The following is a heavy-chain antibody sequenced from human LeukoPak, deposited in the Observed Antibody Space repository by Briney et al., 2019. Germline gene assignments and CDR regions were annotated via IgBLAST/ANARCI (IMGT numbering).Heavy chain of an antibody. CDR1: GGSISSSDYY. CDR3: ARGEDGDYYFQH. V-gene: IGHV4-39*01. J-gene: IGHJ1*01. D-gene: IGHD4-17*01. Sequence: SETLSLTCTVTGGSISSSDYYWGWIRQPPGKGLEWIGSIYYSGSTYYNPSLKSRVTISVDTSKNQFSLKLSSVTAADTAVYYCARGEDGDYYFQHWGQGTLVTVSS. CDR2: IYYSGST.